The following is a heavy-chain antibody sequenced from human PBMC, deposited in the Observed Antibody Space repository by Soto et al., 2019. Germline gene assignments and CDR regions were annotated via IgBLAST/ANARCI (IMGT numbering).Heavy chain of an antibody. Sequence: XSVKIFCKASVYTFTYYYMDCVRQATGQGLVWMGGIKPNSCGTNYEQKFQGRVTMTRDTSISTAYMELSRLRPDDAAVYYCARGSSSRLGSWGQGTLATVSS. CDR1: VYTFTYYY. V-gene: IGHV1-2*02. D-gene: IGHD6-13*01. J-gene: IGHJ5*02. CDR2: IKPNSCGT. CDR3: ARGSSSRLGS.